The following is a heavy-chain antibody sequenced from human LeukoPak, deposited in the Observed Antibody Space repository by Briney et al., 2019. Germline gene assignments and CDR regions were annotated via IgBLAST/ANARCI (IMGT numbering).Heavy chain of an antibody. D-gene: IGHD6-13*01. CDR2: IIPIFGTA. CDR1: GGTFSSYA. CDR3: AGGASTAAGYKY. Sequence: GASVKVSCKASGGTFSSYAISWVRQAPGQGLEWMGGIIPIFGTANYAQKFQGRVTITADESTSTAYMELSSLRSEDTAVYYCAGGASTAAGYKYWGQGTLVTVSS. J-gene: IGHJ4*02. V-gene: IGHV1-69*13.